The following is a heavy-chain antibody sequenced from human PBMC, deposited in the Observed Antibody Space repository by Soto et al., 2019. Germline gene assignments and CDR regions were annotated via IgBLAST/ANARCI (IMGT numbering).Heavy chain of an antibody. D-gene: IGHD5-12*01. CDR2: IDSSSATI. CDR1: GFTLSRYS. J-gene: IGHJ4*02. V-gene: IGHV3-48*02. Sequence: ESGGGLAQPGGSLRVSCAASGFTLSRYSMNWVRQAPGKGLEWLSYIDSSSATIYYADSVKGRFIISRDNAKNSLYLQMNSLRDEETAVYYCARGGVATSFGDSWGQGTLVIVSS. CDR3: ARGGVATSFGDS.